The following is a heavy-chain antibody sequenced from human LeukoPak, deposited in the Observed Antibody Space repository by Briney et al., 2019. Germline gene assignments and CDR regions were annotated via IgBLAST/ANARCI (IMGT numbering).Heavy chain of an antibody. Sequence: SETLSLTCAVYGGSFSGYYWSWIRQPPGKGLEWIGEINHSGSTNYSPSLKSRVTISVDTSKNQFSLKLSSVTAADTAVYYCARSPYGGPTFFDYWGQGTLVTVSS. CDR3: ARSPYGGPTFFDY. V-gene: IGHV4-34*01. J-gene: IGHJ4*02. D-gene: IGHD4-23*01. CDR1: GGSFSGYY. CDR2: INHSGST.